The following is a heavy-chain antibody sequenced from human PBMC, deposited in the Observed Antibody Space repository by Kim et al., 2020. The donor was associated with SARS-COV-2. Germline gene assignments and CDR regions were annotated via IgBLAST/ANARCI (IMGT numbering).Heavy chain of an antibody. V-gene: IGHV4-39*01. CDR2: IYFTGGV. CDR1: GDSISNSGHH. CDR3: ARHSSLGVDY. D-gene: IGHD3-16*01. Sequence: SETLSLTCTVSGDSISNSGHHWAWIRQPPGMGLEWIANIYFTGGVYYNPSLKSRVTISVDTSKNQVSLKLSSVTAADTAFYYCARHSSLGVDYWGQGTLVTVSS. J-gene: IGHJ4*02.